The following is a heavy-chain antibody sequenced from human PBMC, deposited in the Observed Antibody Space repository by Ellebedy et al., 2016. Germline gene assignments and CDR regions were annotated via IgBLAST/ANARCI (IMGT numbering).Heavy chain of an antibody. Sequence: GESLKISXGASGFTFNKYAMSWVRQAPGKGLQWVSSISANAAETQYADSVKGRFTISRENSKNTLFLQMNSLRGDDTAIYYCARLSNNNSYFDHWGLGTLVTVSS. D-gene: IGHD1-1*01. CDR2: ISANAAET. CDR3: ARLSNNNSYFDH. V-gene: IGHV3-23*01. J-gene: IGHJ4*02. CDR1: GFTFNKYA.